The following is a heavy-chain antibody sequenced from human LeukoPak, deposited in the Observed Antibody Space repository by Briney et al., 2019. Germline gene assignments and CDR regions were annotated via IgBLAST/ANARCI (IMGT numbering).Heavy chain of an antibody. D-gene: IGHD3-3*01. CDR1: GFPFSNNV. CDR3: AKTFPYGTTWYDFCDY. Sequence: GGSLRLSCAASGFPFSNNVMTWVRQAPGRGLDWLAAIRGSGGSTYYADSVKGRFTISRDNSKNMLYLQMNSLRDEDTAVYYCAKTFPYGTTWYDFCDYWGQGALVTVSS. V-gene: IGHV3-23*01. CDR2: IRGSGGST. J-gene: IGHJ4*02.